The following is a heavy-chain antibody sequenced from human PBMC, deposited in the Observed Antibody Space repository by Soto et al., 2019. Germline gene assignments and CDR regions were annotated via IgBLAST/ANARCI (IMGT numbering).Heavy chain of an antibody. V-gene: IGHV4-59*01. CDR1: GGSIGSYY. CDR3: ARASGGYSGYDYYYYYYMDV. J-gene: IGHJ6*03. Sequence: QVQLQESGPGLVKPSETLSLTCTVSGGSIGSYYWSWIRQPPGKGLEWIGYIYYSGSTNYNPSLKSRVTISVDTAKNQFSLKLSSVTAADTAVYYCARASGGYSGYDYYYYYYMDVWGKGTTVTVSS. D-gene: IGHD5-12*01. CDR2: IYYSGST.